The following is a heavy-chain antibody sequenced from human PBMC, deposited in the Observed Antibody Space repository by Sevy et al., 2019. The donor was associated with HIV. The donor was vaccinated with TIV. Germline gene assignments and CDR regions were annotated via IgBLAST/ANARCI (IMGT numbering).Heavy chain of an antibody. Sequence: GGSLRLSCTASGFSFGDYAMSWFSQAPGKGLEWVGFIRSKAYGGTTEYAASVKGRFTISRDDSKSIAYLQMNSLKTEDTAVYYCTRDREWELLGEVFDYWGQGTLVTVSS. D-gene: IGHD1-26*01. CDR3: TRDREWELLGEVFDY. V-gene: IGHV3-49*03. J-gene: IGHJ4*02. CDR1: GFSFGDYA. CDR2: IRSKAYGGTT.